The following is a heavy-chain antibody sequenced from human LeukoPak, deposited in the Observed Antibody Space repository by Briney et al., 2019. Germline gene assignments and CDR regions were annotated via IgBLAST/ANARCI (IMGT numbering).Heavy chain of an antibody. V-gene: IGHV3-33*06. J-gene: IGHJ4*02. CDR3: AKDGLGAPFDY. CDR2: IWYDGSNK. D-gene: IGHD3/OR15-3a*01. Sequence: GGSLRLSCAASGFTFSSYAMSWVRQAPGKGLEWVAVIWYDGSNKYYADSVKGRFTISRDNSKNTLYLQMNSLRAEDTAVYYCAKDGLGAPFDYWGQGTLVTVSS. CDR1: GFTFSSYA.